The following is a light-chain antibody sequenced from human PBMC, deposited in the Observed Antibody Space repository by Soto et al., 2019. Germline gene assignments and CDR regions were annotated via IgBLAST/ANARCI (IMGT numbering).Light chain of an antibody. CDR2: KAS. Sequence: DIQMAQSPSTLSASVGDRVTIACRASQSISSWLARYQQKPGKAPKLLIYKASSLESGVPSRFSGSGSGTEFTLTISSLQPDDFATYYCQQYNSYLPTFGQGTKV. CDR1: QSISSW. CDR3: QQYNSYLPT. J-gene: IGKJ1*01. V-gene: IGKV1-5*03.